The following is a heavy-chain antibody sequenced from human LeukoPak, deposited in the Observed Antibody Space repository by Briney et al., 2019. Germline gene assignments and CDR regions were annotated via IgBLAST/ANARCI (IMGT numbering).Heavy chain of an antibody. V-gene: IGHV3-11*04. CDR2: ISSSGSTI. Sequence: GGSLRLPCAASGFTFSDYYMSWIRQAPGKGLEWVSYISSSGSTIYYADSVKGRFTISRDNAKNSLYLQMNSLRAEDTAVYYCARDRRAMDYDFWSGYYIGRFDPWGQGTLVTVSS. D-gene: IGHD3-3*01. CDR3: ARDRRAMDYDFWSGYYIGRFDP. J-gene: IGHJ5*02. CDR1: GFTFSDYY.